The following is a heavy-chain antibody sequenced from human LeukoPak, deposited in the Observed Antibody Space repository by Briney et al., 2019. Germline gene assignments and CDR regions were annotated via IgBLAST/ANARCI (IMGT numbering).Heavy chain of an antibody. V-gene: IGHV1-2*02. D-gene: IGHD2-15*01. J-gene: IGHJ6*03. CDR2: INPNSGDT. Sequence: ASVKVSCKASGYTFTDFYMHWVRQAPGQGFEWMGWINPNSGDTNYAQKFQDRVTMTRDTSISTAYMELSRLRSDDTAVYYCARGRDIVATFYYYYMDVWGKGTTVTVSS. CDR1: GYTFTDFY. CDR3: ARGRDIVATFYYYYMDV.